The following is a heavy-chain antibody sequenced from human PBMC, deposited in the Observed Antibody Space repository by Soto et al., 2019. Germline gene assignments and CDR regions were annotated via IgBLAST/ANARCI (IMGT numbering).Heavy chain of an antibody. CDR1: GYSLTSLD. V-gene: IGHV1-8*01. J-gene: IGHJ3*02. CDR3: VKGYTYYYDSSGYYAAFYI. D-gene: IGHD3-22*01. Sequence: ASVKVSCKASGYSLTSLDINWVRQTAVQGLEWMVCMEPRTGRTGYAQKFQGRVNMTRDNSLNTAYMELTTLTSDDTAFYYCVKGYTYYYDSSGYYAAFYIWGKGTMVTGSS. CDR2: MEPRTGRT.